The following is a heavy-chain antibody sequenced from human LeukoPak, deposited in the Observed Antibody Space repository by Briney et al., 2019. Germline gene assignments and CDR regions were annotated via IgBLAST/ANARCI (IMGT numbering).Heavy chain of an antibody. CDR3: AKGVGKGSSWYDIFMDV. Sequence: PGGSLRLSCAASGFTFSSYAMSWVRQAPGKGLEWVSAISGSGGSTYYADSVKGRFTISRDNSKNTLYLQMNSLRAEDTAVYYCAKGVGKGSSWYDIFMDVWGKGTTVTVSS. CDR2: ISGSGGST. D-gene: IGHD6-13*01. J-gene: IGHJ6*03. V-gene: IGHV3-23*01. CDR1: GFTFSSYA.